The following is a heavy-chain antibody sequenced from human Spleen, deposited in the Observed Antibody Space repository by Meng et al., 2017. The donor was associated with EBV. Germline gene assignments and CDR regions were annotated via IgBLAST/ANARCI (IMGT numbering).Heavy chain of an antibody. Sequence: PLVASGGAPVRPGASISLFCATSDLSFSQDWFDWVRQPQGTALEWVGSIKGKSEGEATDYAPGIKGRFTISRDDSKSPMSLDMNGLKIEAKGVYYCIPEWYSSGGVCPGWGQGTLVTVSS. D-gene: IGHD2-8*02. V-gene: IGHV3-15*02. J-gene: IGHJ4*02. CDR3: IPEWYSSGGVCPG. CDR1: DLSFSQDW. CDR2: IKGKSEGEAT.